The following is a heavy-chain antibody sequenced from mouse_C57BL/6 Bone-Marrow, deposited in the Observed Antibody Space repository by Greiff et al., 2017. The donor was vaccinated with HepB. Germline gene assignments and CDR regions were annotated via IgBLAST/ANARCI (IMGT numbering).Heavy chain of an antibody. J-gene: IGHJ4*01. CDR1: GFNIKNTY. V-gene: IGHV14-3*01. CDR3: ARWGYYGSSYDAMDY. CDR2: IDPANGNT. Sequence: VQLKESVAELVRPGASVKLSCTASGFNIKNTYMHWVKQRPEQGLEWIGRIDPANGNTKYAPKFQGKATITADTSANTSYLQLSRLTSEDTAIYYCARWGYYGSSYDAMDYWGQGTSVTVSS. D-gene: IGHD1-1*01.